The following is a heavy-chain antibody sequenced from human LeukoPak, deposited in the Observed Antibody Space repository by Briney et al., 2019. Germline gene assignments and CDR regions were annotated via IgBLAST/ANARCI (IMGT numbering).Heavy chain of an antibody. CDR2: ISGSGGST. Sequence: GGSLRLSCAASGFTFRNYAMGWVRQAPGKGLEWVSAISGSGGSTYYADSVKGRFTISRDNSKNTLYLQMNSLRAEDTAVYYCAKDPHDYSNSGPGYFQHWGQGTLVTVSS. D-gene: IGHD4-11*01. CDR1: GFTFRNYA. J-gene: IGHJ1*01. V-gene: IGHV3-23*01. CDR3: AKDPHDYSNSGPGYFQH.